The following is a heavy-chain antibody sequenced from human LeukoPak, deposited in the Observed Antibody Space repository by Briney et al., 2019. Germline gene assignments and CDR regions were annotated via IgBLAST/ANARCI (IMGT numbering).Heavy chain of an antibody. V-gene: IGHV3-9*01. CDR3: VRDGSSGWYFDY. CDR2: ISWNSGNI. D-gene: IGHD6-19*01. J-gene: IGHJ4*02. Sequence: GRSLRLSCVASGFTFDDYPMHWVRQAPGKGLAWVSGISWNSGNIYYADSVKGRFTNSRDNAKNSVYLQMNSLRGEDTAVYYCVRDGSSGWYFDYWGQGTLVTVSS. CDR1: GFTFDDYP.